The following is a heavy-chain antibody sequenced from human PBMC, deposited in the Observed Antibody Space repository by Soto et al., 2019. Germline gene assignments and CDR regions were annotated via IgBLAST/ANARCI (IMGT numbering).Heavy chain of an antibody. CDR3: ARGWGGYFQH. J-gene: IGHJ1*01. D-gene: IGHD7-27*01. CDR2: IYYSGST. CDR1: GGSISSYY. V-gene: IGHV4-59*01. Sequence: SETLSLTCTVSGGSISSYYWSWIRQPPGKGLEWIGYIYYSGSTNYNPSLKSRVTISVDTSKNQFSLKLSSVTAADTAVYYYARGWGGYFQHWGQGTLVTVSS.